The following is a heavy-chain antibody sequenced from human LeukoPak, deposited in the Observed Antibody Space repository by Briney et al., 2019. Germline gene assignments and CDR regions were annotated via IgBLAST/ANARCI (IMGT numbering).Heavy chain of an antibody. CDR1: GYTFTSYD. J-gene: IGHJ4*02. Sequence: ASVKVSCKASGYTFTSYDINWVRQATGQGLEWMGWMNPNSGNTGYAQKFQGRVTMTRNTSISTAYMELSSLRSDDTAVYYCARGRITMVRGDFDYWGQGTLVTVSS. CDR3: ARGRITMVRGDFDY. CDR2: MNPNSGNT. V-gene: IGHV1-8*01. D-gene: IGHD3-10*01.